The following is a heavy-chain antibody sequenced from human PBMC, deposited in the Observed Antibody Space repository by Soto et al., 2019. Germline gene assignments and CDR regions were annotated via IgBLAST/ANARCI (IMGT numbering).Heavy chain of an antibody. D-gene: IGHD6-13*01. V-gene: IGHV3-48*02. Sequence: PGGSLRLSCAASGFTFSSYSMNWVRQAPGKGLEWVAYISFSSTTIHYADSVKGRFTISRDNAKNSLYVQMKSLRDEDTAIYYCARDNGVAGSFDPWGQGTLVTVSS. J-gene: IGHJ5*02. CDR3: ARDNGVAGSFDP. CDR2: ISFSSTTI. CDR1: GFTFSSYS.